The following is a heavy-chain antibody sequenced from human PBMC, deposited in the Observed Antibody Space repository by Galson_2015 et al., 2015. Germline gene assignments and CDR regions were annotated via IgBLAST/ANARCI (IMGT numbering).Heavy chain of an antibody. CDR3: ATDSRYFDWLFYDAFEI. J-gene: IGHJ3*02. D-gene: IGHD3-9*01. V-gene: IGHV1-24*01. Sequence: SVKVSCKVSGYTLTELSMHWVRQAPGKGLEWMGGFDPEDGETIYAQKFQGRVTMTEDTSTDTAYMELSSLRSEDTAVYYCATDSRYFDWLFYDAFEIWGQGTMVTVSS. CDR2: FDPEDGET. CDR1: GYTLTELS.